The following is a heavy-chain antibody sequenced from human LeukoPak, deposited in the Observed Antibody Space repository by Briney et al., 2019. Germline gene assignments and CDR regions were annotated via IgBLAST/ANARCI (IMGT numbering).Heavy chain of an antibody. CDR1: GGTFSSYA. V-gene: IGHV1-69*05. D-gene: IGHD6-6*01. CDR2: IIPIFGTA. Sequence: GSSVKVSCKASGGTFSSYAISWVRRAPGQGLEWMGGIIPIFGTANYAQKFQGRVTITTDESTSTAYMELSSLRSEDTAVYYCARDLDDGYSSSHWFDPWGQGTLVTVSS. CDR3: ARDLDDGYSSSHWFDP. J-gene: IGHJ5*02.